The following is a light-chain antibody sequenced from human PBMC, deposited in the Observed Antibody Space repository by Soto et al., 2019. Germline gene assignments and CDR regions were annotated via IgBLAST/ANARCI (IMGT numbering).Light chain of an antibody. CDR1: SSDVGSYNL. V-gene: IGLV2-23*01. CDR2: DGS. J-gene: IGLJ2*01. CDR3: CSYAGTHVV. Sequence: QSVLTQPASVSGSPGQSIPISCTGTSSDVGSYNLVSWYQQHPGKAPKLMIYDGSQRPSGVSNRFSASKSGTTASLTISGLQAEDEADYFCCSYAGTHVVFGGGTKLTVL.